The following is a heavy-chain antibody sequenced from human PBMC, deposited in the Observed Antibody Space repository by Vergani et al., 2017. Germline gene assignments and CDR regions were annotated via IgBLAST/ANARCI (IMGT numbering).Heavy chain of an antibody. CDR3: ARDDGYNPVYYYYYGMDV. CDR1: GGTFSSYT. Sequence: QVQLVQSGAEVKKPGSSVKVSCKASGGTFSSYTISWVRQAPGQGLEWMGRIIPTLGIANYAQKFQGRVTITADKSTSTAYMELSSLRSEDTAVYYCARDDGYNPVYYYYYGMDVWGQGTTVTVSS. J-gene: IGHJ6*02. CDR2: IIPTLGIA. V-gene: IGHV1-69*04. D-gene: IGHD5-24*01.